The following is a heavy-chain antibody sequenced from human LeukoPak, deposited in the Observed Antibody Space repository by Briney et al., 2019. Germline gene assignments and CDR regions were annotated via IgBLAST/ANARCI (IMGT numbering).Heavy chain of an antibody. J-gene: IGHJ4*02. CDR2: IDPSDSYT. V-gene: IGHV5-10-1*01. CDR1: GYSFTSYW. Sequence: GESLKISCKGSGYSFTSYWISWVRQMPGKGLGWMGRIDPSDSYTNYSPSFQGHVTISADKSISTAYLQWSSLKASDTAMYYCARHYGSSPPYYFDYWGQGTLVTVSS. D-gene: IGHD3-10*01. CDR3: ARHYGSSPPYYFDY.